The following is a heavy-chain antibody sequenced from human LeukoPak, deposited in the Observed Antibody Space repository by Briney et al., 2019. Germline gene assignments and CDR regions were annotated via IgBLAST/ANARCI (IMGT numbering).Heavy chain of an antibody. Sequence: GGSLRLSCAASGFTFHDYAMHWVRQVPGKGLEWVSGITWNSGSVLYADSARGRFTLSRDNAKNSLYLQMNSLRPEDMAFYYCAKGLGVASLIVDALDMWGQGTMVTV. CDR2: ITWNSGSV. CDR1: GFTFHDYA. J-gene: IGHJ3*02. CDR3: AKGLGVASLIVDALDM. D-gene: IGHD3/OR15-3a*01. V-gene: IGHV3-9*03.